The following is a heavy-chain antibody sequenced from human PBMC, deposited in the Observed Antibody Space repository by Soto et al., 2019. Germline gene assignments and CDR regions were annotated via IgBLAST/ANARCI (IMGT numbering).Heavy chain of an antibody. V-gene: IGHV1-69*01. CDR2: IIPISGTA. J-gene: IGHJ6*02. CDR3: ARSQGSSTSLEIYYYYYYGMDV. D-gene: IGHD2-2*01. Sequence: QVQLVESGAEVKKPGSSVKVSCKASGGTFSSYAISWVRQARGQGLEWMGGIIPISGTANYAQKFQGRVTITADESTSTAYMELSSLRSEDTAVYYCARSQGSSTSLEIYYYYYYGMDVWGQGTTFTVSS. CDR1: GGTFSSYA.